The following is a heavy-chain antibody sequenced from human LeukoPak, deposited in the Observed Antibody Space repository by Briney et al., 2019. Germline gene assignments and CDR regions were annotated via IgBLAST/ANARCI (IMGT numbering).Heavy chain of an antibody. CDR2: IYVTGT. J-gene: IGHJ6*03. CDR3: ARHIGGGIEDMDV. CDR1: GGSIGTYY. Sequence: SEALSLTCTVSGGSIGTYYWSWIRQSPGKGLEWIGYIYVTGTRYNPYLQSRVTISVDRSRNQFFLKVSSVTAADTAVYYCARHIGGGIEDMDVWGKGTKVIVSS. V-gene: IGHV4-59*08. D-gene: IGHD3-16*02.